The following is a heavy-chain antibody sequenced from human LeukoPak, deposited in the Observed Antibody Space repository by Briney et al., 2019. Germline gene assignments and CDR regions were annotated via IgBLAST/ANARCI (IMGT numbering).Heavy chain of an antibody. D-gene: IGHD3-3*01. V-gene: IGHV4-34*01. CDR2: INHSGST. J-gene: IGHJ4*02. CDR3: ARGRRYDFWSGYQIFDF. CDR1: GGSFSGYY. Sequence: SETLSLTCAVYGGSFSGYYWSWIRQPPGKGLEWIGEINHSGSTNYNPFLKSRVTISVDTSKNQFSLKLSSVTAADTAVYYCARGRRYDFWSGYQIFDFWGQGTLVTVSS.